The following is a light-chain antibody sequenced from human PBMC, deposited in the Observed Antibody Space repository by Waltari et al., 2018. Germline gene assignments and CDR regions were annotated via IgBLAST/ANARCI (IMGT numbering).Light chain of an antibody. CDR1: QDITTS. V-gene: IGKV1-33*01. Sequence: DIQMPQSPSSLSASVGDRVTFTCQATQDITTSLCWFQQKPGEAPRLLIYDASTLQPGVPSRCSGTGSATGFSLTITSLQLDDSATYYCQQFHSLPYTFARGTKLHIK. J-gene: IGKJ2*01. CDR2: DAS. CDR3: QQFHSLPYT.